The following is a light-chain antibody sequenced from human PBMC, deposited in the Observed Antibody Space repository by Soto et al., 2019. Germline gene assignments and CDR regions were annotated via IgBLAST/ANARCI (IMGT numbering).Light chain of an antibody. V-gene: IGKV1-5*03. Sequence: DIQMTQSPSTLSASVGDRVTITCRASQSISSWLAWYQQKPGKAPKLLIYKASSLESGVPSRFSGSGSGTEFTLTISSLQPDDFATYNCQQYNSDRLTVGGGTGLEIK. CDR1: QSISSW. CDR2: KAS. CDR3: QQYNSDRLT. J-gene: IGKJ4*02.